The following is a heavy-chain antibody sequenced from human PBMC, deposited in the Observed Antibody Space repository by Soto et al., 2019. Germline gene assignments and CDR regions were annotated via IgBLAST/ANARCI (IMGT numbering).Heavy chain of an antibody. J-gene: IGHJ4*02. V-gene: IGHV3-7*01. Sequence: EVQLVESGGGLVQPGGSLRISCKGSGFSFSSYWMSWVRQAPGKGLEWVASIKQDESEKYYVDSVKGRFTISRENVDDSVFLHMNSLSAEDTAVYFCVRDVGFDYVNWGQGTLVTVSS. CDR2: IKQDESEK. CDR1: GFSFSSYW. D-gene: IGHD3-16*01. CDR3: VRDVGFDYVN.